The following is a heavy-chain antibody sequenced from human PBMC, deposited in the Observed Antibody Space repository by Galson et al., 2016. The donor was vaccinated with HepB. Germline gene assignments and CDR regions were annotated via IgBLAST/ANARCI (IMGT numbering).Heavy chain of an antibody. D-gene: IGHD2-8*02. J-gene: IGHJ4*02. CDR1: GRSIASYW. CDR2: IDPSDSEI. CDR3: AAARPPGLVLVY. Sequence: QSGAEVKKPGESLKLSCKASGRSIASYWIGWVRQLPGKGLECMGIIDPSDSEIRSMPSFRGHVTISADKSTNTAYLQWSSLKASDTAVYYCAAARPPGLVLVYWGLGTRVTVSS. V-gene: IGHV5-51*01.